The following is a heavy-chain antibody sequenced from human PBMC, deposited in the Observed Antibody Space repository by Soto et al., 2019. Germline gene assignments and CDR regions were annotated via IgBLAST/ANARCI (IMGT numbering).Heavy chain of an antibody. CDR2: ISSSGDAT. CDR1: GFTCSTYA. Sequence: GGALRLSCAASGFTCSTYAMTWVRQSPGKGLEWVSIISSSGDATYYVDSVKGRFTISRDNSRNTLNLQMNSLRAEDTAVYYCAKNGDFWSWGMDVWGQGTTVTVSS. D-gene: IGHD3-3*01. J-gene: IGHJ6*02. CDR3: AKNGDFWSWGMDV. V-gene: IGHV3-23*01.